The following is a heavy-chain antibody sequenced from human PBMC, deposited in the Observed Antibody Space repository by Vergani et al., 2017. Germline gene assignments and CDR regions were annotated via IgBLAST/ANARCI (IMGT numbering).Heavy chain of an antibody. J-gene: IGHJ4*02. D-gene: IGHD5-24*01. V-gene: IGHV3-23*04. CDR3: GRGSDNYN. Sequence: LEESGGGSVKPGGSLRLSCVASGFTFSSHAMSWVRQGHGQGLEWVSSIKNTGDSTHYADSVKGRFTISRDNSKNTLYLQMNSLRVEDTAVYYCGRGSDNYNWCQGTLVTVSS. CDR1: GFTFSSHA. CDR2: IKNTGDST.